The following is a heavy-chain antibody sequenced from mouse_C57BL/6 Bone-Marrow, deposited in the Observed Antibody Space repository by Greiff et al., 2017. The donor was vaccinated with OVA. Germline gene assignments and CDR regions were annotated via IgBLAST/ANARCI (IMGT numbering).Heavy chain of an antibody. CDR3: ARHPITTVGATGAWFAY. CDR2: INPNNGGT. D-gene: IGHD1-1*01. V-gene: IGHV1-18*01. J-gene: IGHJ3*01. CDR1: GYTFTDYN. Sequence: VQLQQSGPELVKPGASVKIPCKASGYTFTDYNMDWVKQSHGKSLEWIGDINPNNGGTIYNQKFKGKATLTVDKSSRTAYMELRSLTSEDTAVYYSARHPITTVGATGAWFAYWGQGTLVTVAA.